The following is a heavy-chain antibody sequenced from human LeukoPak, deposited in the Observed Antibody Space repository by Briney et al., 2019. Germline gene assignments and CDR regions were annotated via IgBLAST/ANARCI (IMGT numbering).Heavy chain of an antibody. J-gene: IGHJ4*02. CDR1: SGSISSSSYY. CDR2: IYYSGST. V-gene: IGHV4-39*07. CDR3: ARDHSGELDY. Sequence: SETLSLTCTVSSGSISSSSYYWGWIRQPPGKGLEWIGSIYYSGSTYYNPSLKSRVTISLDTSKNQFSLKLSSVTAADTAVYYCARDHSGELDYWGQGILVTVSS. D-gene: IGHD1-7*01.